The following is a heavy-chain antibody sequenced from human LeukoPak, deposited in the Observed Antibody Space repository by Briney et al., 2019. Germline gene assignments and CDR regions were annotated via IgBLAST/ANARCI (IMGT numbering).Heavy chain of an antibody. J-gene: IGHJ5*02. CDR3: ASSVRYFDWFGFDP. CDR2: IYHSGST. Sequence: SQTLSLTCAVSGGSISSGGHSWSWIRQPPGKGLEWIGYIYHSGSTYYNPSLKSRVTISVDRSKNQFSLKLSSVTAADTAVYYCASSVRYFDWFGFDPWGQGTLVTVSS. CDR1: GGSISSGGHS. V-gene: IGHV4-30-2*01. D-gene: IGHD3-9*01.